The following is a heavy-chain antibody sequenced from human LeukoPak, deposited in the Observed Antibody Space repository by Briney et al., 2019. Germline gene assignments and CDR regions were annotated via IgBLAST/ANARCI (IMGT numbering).Heavy chain of an antibody. Sequence: SQTLSLACAISGDSVSTINAAWNWIRQSPSRGLEWLGRTYYRSKWYIDYAVSVKSRITINPDTSKNHFSLQLNSVTPEDTAVYYCARDEAGDLGAFDIWGQGTMVTVSS. D-gene: IGHD3-16*01. CDR1: GDSVSTINAA. V-gene: IGHV6-1*01. J-gene: IGHJ3*02. CDR3: ARDEAGDLGAFDI. CDR2: TYYRSKWYI.